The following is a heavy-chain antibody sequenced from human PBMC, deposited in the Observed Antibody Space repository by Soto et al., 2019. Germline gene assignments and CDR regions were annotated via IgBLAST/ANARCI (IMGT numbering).Heavy chain of an antibody. CDR1: GGSFSGYY. CDR3: ARGKGDFWSGYYPRGYYYYYMDV. Sequence: SETLSLTCAVYGGSFSGYYWSWIRQPPGKGLEWIGEINHSGSTNYNPSLKSRVTISVDTSKNQFSLKLSSVTAADTAVYYCARGKGDFWSGYYPRGYYYYYMDVWGKGTTVTVSS. D-gene: IGHD3-3*01. V-gene: IGHV4-34*01. CDR2: INHSGST. J-gene: IGHJ6*03.